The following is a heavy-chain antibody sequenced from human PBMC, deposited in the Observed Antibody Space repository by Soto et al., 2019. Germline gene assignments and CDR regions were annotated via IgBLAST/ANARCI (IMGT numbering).Heavy chain of an antibody. Sequence: ASVKVSCKASGGTFSSYAISWVRQAPGQGLEWMGGIIPIFGTANYAQKFQGRVTITADKSTSTAYMELSSLRSEATAVYYCAREGGKIGASYYYSGMDVWGQGTTVTVSS. CDR2: IIPIFGTA. CDR1: GGTFSSYA. J-gene: IGHJ6*02. CDR3: AREGGKIGASYYYSGMDV. D-gene: IGHD3-16*01. V-gene: IGHV1-69*06.